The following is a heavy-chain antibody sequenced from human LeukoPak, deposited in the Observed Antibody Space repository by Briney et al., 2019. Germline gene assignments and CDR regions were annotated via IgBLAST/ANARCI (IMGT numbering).Heavy chain of an antibody. D-gene: IGHD2-15*01. V-gene: IGHV3-21*01. Sequence: GGSLRLSCAASGFTFSSYSMNWVRQAPGKGLEWVSSISSSSSYIYYADSVKGRFTISRDNAENSLYLQMNSLRAEDTAVYYCAGDIVVTGAQGSHWGQGTLVTVSS. CDR2: ISSSSSYI. CDR1: GFTFSSYS. CDR3: AGDIVVTGAQGSH. J-gene: IGHJ4*02.